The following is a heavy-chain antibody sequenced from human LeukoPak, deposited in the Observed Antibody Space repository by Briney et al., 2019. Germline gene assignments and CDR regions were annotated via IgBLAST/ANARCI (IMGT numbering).Heavy chain of an antibody. V-gene: IGHV3-30*04. J-gene: IGHJ3*02. Sequence: PGRSLRLSCAASGFTFSSYAMHWVRQAPGKGLEWVAVISYDGSNKYYADSVKGRFTISRDNSKNTLYLQMNSLRAEDTAVYYCARADTVTTYDAFDIWGQGTMVTVSS. CDR1: GFTFSSYA. CDR2: ISYDGSNK. CDR3: ARADTVTTYDAFDI. D-gene: IGHD4-17*01.